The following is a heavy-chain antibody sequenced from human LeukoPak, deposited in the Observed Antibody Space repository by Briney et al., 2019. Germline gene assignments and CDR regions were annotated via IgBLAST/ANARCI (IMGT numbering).Heavy chain of an antibody. CDR1: GGSISSYY. D-gene: IGHD3-10*01. CDR2: IYYSGST. J-gene: IGHJ3*02. CDR3: ARPGGFGSPPAFDI. V-gene: IGHV4-59*08. Sequence: SETLSLTCTVSGGSISSYYWSWIRQPPGKGLEWIGYIYYSGSTNYNPSLKSRVTISVDTSKNQFSLKLSSVTAADTAVYYCARPGGFGSPPAFDIWGQGTMVTVSS.